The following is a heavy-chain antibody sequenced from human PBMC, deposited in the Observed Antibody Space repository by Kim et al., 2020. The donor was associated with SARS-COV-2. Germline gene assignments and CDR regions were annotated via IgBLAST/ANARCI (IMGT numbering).Heavy chain of an antibody. V-gene: IGHV4-59*01. CDR2: IYYSGST. J-gene: IGHJ5*02. D-gene: IGHD3-22*01. Sequence: SETLSLTCTVSGGSISSYYWSWVRQPPGKGLEWIGYIYYSGSTNYNPSLKSRVTISVDTSKNQFSLKLSSVTAADTAVYYCARSHYDSRSGPRRWFDPWGQGTLVTVSS. CDR3: ARSHYDSRSGPRRWFDP. CDR1: GGSISSYY.